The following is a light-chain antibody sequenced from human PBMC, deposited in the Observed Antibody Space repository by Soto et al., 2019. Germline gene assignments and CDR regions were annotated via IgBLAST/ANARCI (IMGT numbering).Light chain of an antibody. CDR2: DAS. CDR1: QGIRSA. J-gene: IGKJ4*01. Sequence: AIQLTQSPSSLPASVGDRVIITCRASQGIRSALAWYQQKPGKAPKLLIYDASTLQSGVPSRFSGSGSGTDFPLTISSLQPEDFATYYCQHFNGYPLTFGGGTKVEIK. V-gene: IGKV1-13*02. CDR3: QHFNGYPLT.